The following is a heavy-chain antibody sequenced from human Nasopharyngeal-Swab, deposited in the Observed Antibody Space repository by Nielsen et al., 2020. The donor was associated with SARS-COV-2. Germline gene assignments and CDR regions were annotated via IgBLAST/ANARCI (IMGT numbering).Heavy chain of an antibody. CDR2: ISYDGSNK. J-gene: IGHJ6*03. CDR3: AKEHTGGSIHYYYYYMDV. V-gene: IGHV3-30*18. Sequence: VRQAPGKGLEWVAVISYDGSNKYYADSVKGRFTISRDNSKNTLYLQMNSLRAEDTAVYYCAKEHTGGSIHYYYYYMDVWGKGTTVTVSS. D-gene: IGHD3-10*01.